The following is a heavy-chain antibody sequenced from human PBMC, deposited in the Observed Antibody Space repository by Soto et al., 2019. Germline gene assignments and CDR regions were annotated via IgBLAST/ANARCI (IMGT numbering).Heavy chain of an antibody. D-gene: IGHD6-19*01. J-gene: IGHJ4*02. V-gene: IGHV1-3*05. Sequence: QVQLVQSGAEEKKPGASVKVSCTASGYTFTGYAMHWVRQAPGQRLEWMGWINAGNGNTKYSQKCQGRVTITRDTSVSTAYMELSSLRSEDTAVYYWARAVAVPADFDYWGQGTLVTVSS. CDR3: ARAVAVPADFDY. CDR1: GYTFTGYA. CDR2: INAGNGNT.